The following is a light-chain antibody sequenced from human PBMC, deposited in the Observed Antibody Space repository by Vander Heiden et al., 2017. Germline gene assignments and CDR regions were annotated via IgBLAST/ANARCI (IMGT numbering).Light chain of an antibody. V-gene: IGKV2D-29*01. J-gene: IGKJ1*01. CDR3: IQSLHLAQT. Sequence: IVMSQTPLSLSVTPGQPASIFCNSSQRLLHSDGKTYLYCYLQKPGPPPQLLIYEVFNRCAGVTDRFSGSGSEIHFTLKISRVEAEAVEVYYCIQSLHLAQTFGQGTRVEIK. CDR1: QRLLHSDGKTY. CDR2: EVF.